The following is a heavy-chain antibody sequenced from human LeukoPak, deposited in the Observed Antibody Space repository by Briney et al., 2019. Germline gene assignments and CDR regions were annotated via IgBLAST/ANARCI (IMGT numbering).Heavy chain of an antibody. J-gene: IGHJ4*02. CDR1: GFSFGTYA. Sequence: PGGSLRLSCAASGFSFGTYAMTWVRQAPGKGLEWVSTVSGSGGNTYYTDSVKGRFTISRDNSKNTLFLQMSSLRAEDTALYYCTKGGVVSAFGYWGQGVLVTVSS. CDR2: VSGSGGNT. V-gene: IGHV3-23*01. D-gene: IGHD3-22*01. CDR3: TKGGVVSAFGY.